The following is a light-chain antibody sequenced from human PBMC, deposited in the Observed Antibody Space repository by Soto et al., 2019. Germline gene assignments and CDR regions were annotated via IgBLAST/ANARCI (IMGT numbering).Light chain of an antibody. J-gene: IGLJ3*02. CDR3: QVWDSSTARV. V-gene: IGLV3-9*01. CDR2: RDS. Sequence: SYELTQPLSVSVALGQTASITCGGNNIGSKSVHWYQQKPGQAPVLVMYRDSNRPSGIPERFSGSNSGNTATLTISRAQAGEEADYYCQVWDSSTARVFGGGTQLTVL. CDR1: NIGSKS.